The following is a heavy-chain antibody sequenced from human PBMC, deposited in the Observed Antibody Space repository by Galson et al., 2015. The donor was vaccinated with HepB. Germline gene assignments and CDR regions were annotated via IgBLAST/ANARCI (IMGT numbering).Heavy chain of an antibody. CDR2: ITAYSGNT. V-gene: IGHV1-18*01. CDR3: ARYMAAAGKWWLDP. Sequence: SVKVSCKASGYTFKDYGISWARQAPGQGLEWVGWITAYSGNTYYAQKFQGRVTMTTDTTSSTAYMDLRNLRSDDTAIYYCARYMAAAGKWWLDPWGQGTLVTVSS. CDR1: GYTFKDYG. D-gene: IGHD6-13*01. J-gene: IGHJ5*02.